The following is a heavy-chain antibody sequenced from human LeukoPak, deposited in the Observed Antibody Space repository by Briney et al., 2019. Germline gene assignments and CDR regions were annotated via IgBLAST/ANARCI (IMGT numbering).Heavy chain of an antibody. Sequence: SETLSLTCTVSGGSISSGDYYWSWIRQPPGKGLEWIGYIYYSGSTYYNPSLKSRVTISVDTSKNQFSLKLSSVTAADTAVYYYARRGYCSSTSCMKFDPRGQGTLVTVSS. CDR2: IYYSGST. J-gene: IGHJ5*02. V-gene: IGHV4-30-4*01. D-gene: IGHD2-2*01. CDR1: GGSISSGDYY. CDR3: ARRGYCSSTSCMKFDP.